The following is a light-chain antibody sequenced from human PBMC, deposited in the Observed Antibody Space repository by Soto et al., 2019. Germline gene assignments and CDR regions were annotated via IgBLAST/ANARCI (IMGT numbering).Light chain of an antibody. Sequence: QSALTQPPSASGSPGQSVTISCTGTSNDVGGYNYVSWYQQHPGKAPKLMIYEVSKRPSGVPDRFSGSKSGNTASLTVSGLQAEDEADYYGSSYAGSNNLVVFGGGTKLTVL. V-gene: IGLV2-8*01. J-gene: IGLJ2*01. CDR2: EVS. CDR3: SSYAGSNNLVV. CDR1: SNDVGGYNY.